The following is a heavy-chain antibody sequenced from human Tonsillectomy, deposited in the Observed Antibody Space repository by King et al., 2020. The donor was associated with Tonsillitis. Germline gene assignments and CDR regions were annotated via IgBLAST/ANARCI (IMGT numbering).Heavy chain of an antibody. CDR2: IFYSGST. J-gene: IGHJ4*02. V-gene: IGHV4-39*07. Sequence: QLQESGPGLVKPSETLSLTCTVSGGSISTRSYYWGWIRQPPGKGLEWIASIFYSGSTYYNPSLKSRVTISVDTSNNQFSLKLSSVTAADTAVYYCVRIVVAGEDFDYWGQGTLVTVSS. D-gene: IGHD6-19*01. CDR1: GGSISTRSYY. CDR3: VRIVVAGEDFDY.